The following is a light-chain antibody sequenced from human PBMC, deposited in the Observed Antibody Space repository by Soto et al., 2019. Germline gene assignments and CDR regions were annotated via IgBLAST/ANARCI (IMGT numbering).Light chain of an antibody. V-gene: IGLV2-14*03. CDR3: NSYTPRSGYV. CDR2: DVS. Sequence: QSALTQPAAVSGSPGQSITISCTGTSSDVGAYNYVSWYQQHPGKAPKLMIYDVSNRPSGVSNRFSGSKSGNTASLTISGLQAEDEADYYCNSYTPRSGYVFGTGTKLTVL. CDR1: SSDVGAYNY. J-gene: IGLJ1*01.